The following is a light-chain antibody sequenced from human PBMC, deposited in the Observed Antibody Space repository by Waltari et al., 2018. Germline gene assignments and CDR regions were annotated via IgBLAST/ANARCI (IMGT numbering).Light chain of an antibody. J-gene: IGLJ2*01. V-gene: IGLV2-11*01. Sequence: QSALTQPRSVSGSPGQSVTISCTGTGSDVGRYNYVSWYQQYPGKAPKIMISDVYERPSWVPDRFSGSKSGNTASLTISGLQAEYVAVYYCCSYAGDYTLVFGGGTEVTVL. CDR1: GSDVGRYNY. CDR3: CSYAGDYTLV. CDR2: DVY.